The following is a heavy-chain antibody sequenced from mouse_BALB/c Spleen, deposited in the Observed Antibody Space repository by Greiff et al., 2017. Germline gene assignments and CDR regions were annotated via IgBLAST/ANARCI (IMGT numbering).Heavy chain of an antibody. Sequence: EVQRVESGPSLVKPSQTLSLTCSVTGDSITSGYWNWIRKFPGNKLEYMGYISYSGSTYYNPSLKSRISITRDTSKNQYYLQLNSVTTEDTATYYCARYPYDGYAMDYWGQGTSVTVSS. D-gene: IGHD2-12*01. CDR1: GDSITSGY. V-gene: IGHV3-8*02. CDR2: ISYSGST. CDR3: ARYPYDGYAMDY. J-gene: IGHJ4*01.